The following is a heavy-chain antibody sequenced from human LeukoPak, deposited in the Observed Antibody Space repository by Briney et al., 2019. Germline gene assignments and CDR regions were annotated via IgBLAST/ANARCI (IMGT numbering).Heavy chain of an antibody. CDR3: ARTPRQQRGYSGYARGGYSYGYNWFDP. Sequence: SETLSLTCTVSGDSISSYYWSWIRQPPGKGLEWIGYIYYSGSTNYNPSLKSRVTISVDTSKNQFSLKLSSVTAADTAVYYCARTPRQQRGYSGYARGGYSYGYNWFDPWGQGTLVTVSS. V-gene: IGHV4-59*12. D-gene: IGHD5-12*01. CDR1: GDSISSYY. J-gene: IGHJ5*02. CDR2: IYYSGST.